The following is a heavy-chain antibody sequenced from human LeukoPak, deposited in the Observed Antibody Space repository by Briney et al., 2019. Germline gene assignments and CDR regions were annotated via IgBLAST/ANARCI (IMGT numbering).Heavy chain of an antibody. CDR2: INQDGNEN. CDR3: ARDRGYDFFDY. J-gene: IGHJ4*02. D-gene: IGHD5-12*01. CDR1: GFNFRTSW. V-gene: IGHV3-7*01. Sequence: GGSLRLSCAASGFNFRTSWMNWVRQAAGKGLEWVASINQDGNENYYVDSVMGRFTISRDNAKNSLFLQVNSLRGEDTAVYYCARDRGYDFFDYWGQGTLDTVSS.